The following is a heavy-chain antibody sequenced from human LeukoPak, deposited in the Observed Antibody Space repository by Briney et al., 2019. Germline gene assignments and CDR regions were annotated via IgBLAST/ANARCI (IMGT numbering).Heavy chain of an antibody. Sequence: PGGSLRLSCAASGFIFRNYWMIWVRQAPGKGLEWVAFIWYDGSNKYYADSVKGRFTVSRDNSKNTLYLQMNSLRAEDTAVYYCAKDERGYYDSSGFFGAIDYWGQGSLVSVSS. V-gene: IGHV3-30*02. D-gene: IGHD3-22*01. J-gene: IGHJ4*02. CDR3: AKDERGYYDSSGFFGAIDY. CDR2: IWYDGSNK. CDR1: GFIFRNYW.